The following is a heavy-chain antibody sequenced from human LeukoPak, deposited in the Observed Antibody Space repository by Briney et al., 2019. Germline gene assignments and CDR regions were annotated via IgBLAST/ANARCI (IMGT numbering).Heavy chain of an antibody. CDR2: IYHSGST. CDR3: TTGGITIFGVVNDAFDI. V-gene: IGHV4-30-2*01. CDR1: GGSISSGGYS. D-gene: IGHD3-3*01. Sequence: SETLSLTCAVSGGSISSGGYSWSWIRQPPGKGLEWIGYIYHSGSTYCNPSLKSRVTISVDRSKNQFSLKLSSVTAADTAVYYCTTGGITIFGVVNDAFDIWGQGTMVTVSS. J-gene: IGHJ3*02.